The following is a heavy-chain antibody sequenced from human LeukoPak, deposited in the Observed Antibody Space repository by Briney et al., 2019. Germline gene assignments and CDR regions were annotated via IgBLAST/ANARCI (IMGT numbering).Heavy chain of an antibody. CDR3: AKRYCSGGNCHGDHYGMDV. D-gene: IGHD2-15*01. CDR1: GFTFSSYA. CDR2: ISGSGGST. V-gene: IGHV3-23*01. Sequence: QPGGSLRLSCAASGFTFSSYAMSWVRQAPGKGLEWVSAISGSGGSTYYADSVKGRFTISRDNSKNTLYLQMNSLRAEDTAVYYCAKRYCSGGNCHGDHYGMDVWGQGTTVTVSS. J-gene: IGHJ6*02.